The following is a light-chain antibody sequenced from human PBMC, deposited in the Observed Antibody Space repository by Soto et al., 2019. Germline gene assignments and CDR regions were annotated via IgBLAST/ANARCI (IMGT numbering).Light chain of an antibody. V-gene: IGKV3-20*01. Sequence: ATHPCRASQSIGSLLGWYQHKPGQAPRLVIFDASTRDTGIPDRFSGSGAGTDFTLTISRLEPGDFAVYYCQVYGSSPKTFGQGTKVDI. CDR3: QVYGSSPKT. J-gene: IGKJ1*01. CDR1: QSIGSL. CDR2: DAS.